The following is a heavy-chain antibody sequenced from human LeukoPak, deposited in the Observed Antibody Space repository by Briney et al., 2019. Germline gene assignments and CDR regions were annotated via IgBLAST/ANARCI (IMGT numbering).Heavy chain of an antibody. CDR2: IYYSGST. CDR3: ARRGAEAAADPRPPYFDY. Sequence: SETLSLTCTVSGGSISSSSYYWGWIRQPPGKGLEWIGSIYYSGSTYYNPSLKSRVTISVDTSKNQFSLKLSSVTAADTAVYYCARRGAEAAADPRPPYFDYWGQGTLVTVSS. D-gene: IGHD6-13*01. V-gene: IGHV4-39*01. CDR1: GGSISSSSYY. J-gene: IGHJ4*02.